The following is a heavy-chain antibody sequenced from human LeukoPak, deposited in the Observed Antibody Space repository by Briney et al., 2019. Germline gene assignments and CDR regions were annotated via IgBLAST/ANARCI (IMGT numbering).Heavy chain of an antibody. CDR3: TRDRGAYNLYDY. CDR2: IRSKAYGETA. Sequence: GGSLRLSCPASGFTFGDYAMSWIRQAPGKGLEWVGFIRSKAYGETADYAASVKGRFTISRDDSKAIAYLQMNSLKTEDTAVYHCTRDRGAYNLYDYWGQGTLVTVSS. D-gene: IGHD1-1*01. V-gene: IGHV3-49*03. CDR1: GFTFGDYA. J-gene: IGHJ4*02.